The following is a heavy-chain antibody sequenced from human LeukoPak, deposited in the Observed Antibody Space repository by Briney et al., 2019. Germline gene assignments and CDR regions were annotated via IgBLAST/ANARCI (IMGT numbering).Heavy chain of an antibody. D-gene: IGHD3-22*01. V-gene: IGHV1-8*01. Sequence: ASVKVSCKASGYTFTSYDINWVRQATGQGLEWMGWMNPNSGNTGYAQKFQGRVTMTRNTSISTAYMELSSLRSEDTAVYYCARGKQDYYDSSGNFDYWGQGTLVTVSS. J-gene: IGHJ4*02. CDR3: ARGKQDYYDSSGNFDY. CDR1: GYTFTSYD. CDR2: MNPNSGNT.